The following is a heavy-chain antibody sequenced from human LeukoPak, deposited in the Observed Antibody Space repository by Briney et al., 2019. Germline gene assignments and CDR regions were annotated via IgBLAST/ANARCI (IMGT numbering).Heavy chain of an antibody. CDR3: AREVVGCSGGSCYAYYYYYYGMDV. V-gene: IGHV4-34*01. J-gene: IGHJ6*02. CDR1: GGSFSGYY. Sequence: PSETLSLTCAVYGGSFSGYYWSWIRQPPGKGLEWIGEINPSGSTNYNPSLKSRVTISVDTSKNQFSLKLCSVAAADTAVYYCAREVVGCSGGSCYAYYYYYYGMDVWGQGTTVTVSS. CDR2: INPSGST. D-gene: IGHD2-15*01.